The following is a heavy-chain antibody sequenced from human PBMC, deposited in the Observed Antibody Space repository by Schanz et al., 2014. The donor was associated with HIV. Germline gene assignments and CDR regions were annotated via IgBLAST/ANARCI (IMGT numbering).Heavy chain of an antibody. CDR3: AKDPQNGYLGYFGMDV. V-gene: IGHV3-30*18. CDR1: GFTFSGYG. Sequence: QVQLVESGGGVVQPGRSLRLSCAASGFTFSGYGTHWVRQAPGKGLEWVAVISYDGSNKYYADSVKGRFTISRDNSKNTLYLQMNSLRAEETAVYYCAKDPQNGYLGYFGMDVWGQGTTVTVSS. CDR2: ISYDGSNK. J-gene: IGHJ6*02. D-gene: IGHD5-18*01.